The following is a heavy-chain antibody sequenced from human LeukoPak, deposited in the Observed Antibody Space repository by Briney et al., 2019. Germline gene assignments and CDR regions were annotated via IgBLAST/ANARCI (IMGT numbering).Heavy chain of an antibody. J-gene: IGHJ4*02. CDR1: GFTFRSYA. Sequence: GGSLRLSCAASGFTFRSYAMHWVRQAPGKGLEWVALMSYDGSDEYYADSVKGRFTISRDNSKNTLYLQMNSLRAEDTAAHYCARVPAAAYSFFDYWGQGTLVTVSS. CDR2: MSYDGSDE. D-gene: IGHD6-13*01. V-gene: IGHV3-30*04. CDR3: ARVPAAAYSFFDY.